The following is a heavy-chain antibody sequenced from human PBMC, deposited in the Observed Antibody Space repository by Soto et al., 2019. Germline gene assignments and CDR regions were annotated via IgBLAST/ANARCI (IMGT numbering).Heavy chain of an antibody. CDR2: ISYDGSNK. J-gene: IGHJ4*02. CDR3: AKGYSHLRFLEWLMTDGQDY. CDR1: GFTFSSYG. V-gene: IGHV3-30*18. D-gene: IGHD3-3*01. Sequence: PGGSLRLSCAASGFTFSSYGMHWVRQAPGQGLEWVAVISYDGSNKYYADSVKGRFTISRDNSKNTLYLQMNSLRAEDTAVYYCAKGYSHLRFLEWLMTDGQDYWGQGTLVTVSS.